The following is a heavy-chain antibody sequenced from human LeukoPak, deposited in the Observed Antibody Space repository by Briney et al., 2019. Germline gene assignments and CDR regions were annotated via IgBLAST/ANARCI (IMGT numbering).Heavy chain of an antibody. CDR3: ARVRVGATTGDTFDI. CDR1: GFTFTIYA. Sequence: PGGSLRLSCAASGFTFTIYAMDWVRQAPGKGLEWVAAISYDGGNEYYTDSVKGRFTMSRDNSKNTLYLQMNSLRVEDTAVYYCARVRVGATTGDTFDIGGQGTMVTVAS. V-gene: IGHV3-30-3*01. D-gene: IGHD1-26*01. CDR2: ISYDGGNE. J-gene: IGHJ3*02.